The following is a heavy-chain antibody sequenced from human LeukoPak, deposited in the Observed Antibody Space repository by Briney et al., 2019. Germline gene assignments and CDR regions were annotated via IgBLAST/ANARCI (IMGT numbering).Heavy chain of an antibody. V-gene: IGHV4-39*07. CDR2: IYYSGSP. CDR3: ARDIEGGSGRSLYYYMDV. Sequence: SETLSLTCTVSGGSISSSTYYWGWIRQPPGKGLEWIGSIYYSGSPYYNPSLKSRVTISVDTSKNQFSLKLNSVTAADTAVYYCARDIEGGSGRSLYYYMDVWGKGTTVTVSS. J-gene: IGHJ6*03. D-gene: IGHD2-15*01. CDR1: GGSISSSTYY.